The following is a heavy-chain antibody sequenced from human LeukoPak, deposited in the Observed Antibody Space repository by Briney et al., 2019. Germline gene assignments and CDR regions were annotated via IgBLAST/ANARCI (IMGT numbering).Heavy chain of an antibody. D-gene: IGHD6-13*01. CDR1: GGSISSGGYY. Sequence: SQTLSLTCTVSGGSISSGGYYWSWIRQPPGKGLEWIVYIYHSGSTYYNPSLKSRVTISVDRSKNQFSLKLSSVTAADTAVYYCARDQGQQLGDYYYYMDVWGKGTTVTVSS. CDR2: IYHSGST. J-gene: IGHJ6*03. V-gene: IGHV4-30-2*01. CDR3: ARDQGQQLGDYYYYMDV.